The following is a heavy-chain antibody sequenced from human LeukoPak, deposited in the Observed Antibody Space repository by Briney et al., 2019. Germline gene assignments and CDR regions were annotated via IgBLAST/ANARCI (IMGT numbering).Heavy chain of an antibody. D-gene: IGHD3-10*01. CDR1: GYTFTGYY. Sequence: GASVKVSCKASGYTFTGYYMHWVRQAPGQGLEWMGRINPNSGGTNYAQKFQGWVTMTRDTSISTAYMELSRLRSDDTAVYYCARDTLLLWFGEGPEYYYYYYGMDVWGQGTTVTVSS. J-gene: IGHJ6*02. CDR2: INPNSGGT. V-gene: IGHV1-2*04. CDR3: ARDTLLLWFGEGPEYYYYYYGMDV.